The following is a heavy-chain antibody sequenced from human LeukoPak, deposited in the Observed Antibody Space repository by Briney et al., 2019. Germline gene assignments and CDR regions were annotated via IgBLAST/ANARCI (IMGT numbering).Heavy chain of an antibody. D-gene: IGHD5-24*01. Sequence: GGSLRLSCAASGFTFSSYEMNWVRQAPGKGLEWVSYISSSGSTIYYADSVKGRFTISRDNAKNSLYLQMNSLRAEDTAVYYCARGSDGYNPIDYWGQGTPVTVSS. J-gene: IGHJ4*02. CDR3: ARGSDGYNPIDY. V-gene: IGHV3-48*03. CDR1: GFTFSSYE. CDR2: ISSSGSTI.